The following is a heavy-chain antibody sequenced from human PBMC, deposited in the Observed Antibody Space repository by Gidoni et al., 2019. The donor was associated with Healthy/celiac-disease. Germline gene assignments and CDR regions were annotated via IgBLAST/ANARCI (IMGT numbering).Heavy chain of an antibody. CDR1: GGSFSGYY. CDR2: SNHSGSS. Sequence: QVPLQQWGAGLSKPSETLSLTGAVDGGSFSGYYWSWLRWPPVKGPVWISESNHSGSSNNNPPLKSRVTTSVVTSKNQFSLKLSSAAAADTAVYYCARDSIVGVVIDMDDWGQGTTVTVSS. CDR3: ARDSIVGVVIDMDD. J-gene: IGHJ6*02. D-gene: IGHD3-3*01. V-gene: IGHV4-34*01.